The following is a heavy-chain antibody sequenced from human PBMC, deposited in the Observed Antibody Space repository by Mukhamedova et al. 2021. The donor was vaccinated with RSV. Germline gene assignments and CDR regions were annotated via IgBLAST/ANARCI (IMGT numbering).Heavy chain of an antibody. CDR3: ITDWAGGAQLVPFYYYYDMDV. CDR2: IKSKTDGGTT. D-gene: IGHD6-13*01. J-gene: IGHJ6*02. Sequence: EWVGRIKSKTDGGTTDYAAPVKGRFTISRDDSKNTLYLQMNSLKTEDTAVYYCITDWAGGAQLVPFYYYYDMDVWGQGTTVTVSS. V-gene: IGHV3-15*01.